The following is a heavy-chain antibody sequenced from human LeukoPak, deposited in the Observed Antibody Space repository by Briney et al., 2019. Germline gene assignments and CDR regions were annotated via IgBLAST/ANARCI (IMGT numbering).Heavy chain of an antibody. CDR1: GFTFDDYT. V-gene: IGHV3-9*01. J-gene: IGHJ4*02. Sequence: GGSLRLSCAASGFTFDDYTMHWVRQAPGKGLEWVSGISWNSGSIGYADSVKGRFTISRDNAKNSLYLQMNSLRAEDTALYYCARTYYYDSSGYLGWGQGTLVTVSS. D-gene: IGHD3-22*01. CDR3: ARTYYYDSSGYLG. CDR2: ISWNSGSI.